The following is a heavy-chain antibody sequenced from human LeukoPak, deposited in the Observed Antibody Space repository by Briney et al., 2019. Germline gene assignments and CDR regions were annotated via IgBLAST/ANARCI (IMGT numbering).Heavy chain of an antibody. CDR2: INWNGGST. CDR3: ARVRDLRLYYYDSSGYHAFDI. D-gene: IGHD3-22*01. V-gene: IGHV3-20*04. Sequence: GGSLRLSCAASGFTFDDYGMSWVRQAPGKGLEWVSGINWNGGSTGYADSVKGRFTISRDNAKNTLYLQMNSLRAEDTAVYYCARVRDLRLYYYDSSGYHAFDIWGQGTMVTVSS. CDR1: GFTFDDYG. J-gene: IGHJ3*02.